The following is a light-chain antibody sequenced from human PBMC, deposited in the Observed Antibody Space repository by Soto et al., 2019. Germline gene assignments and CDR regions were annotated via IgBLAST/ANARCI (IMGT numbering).Light chain of an antibody. V-gene: IGKV1-39*01. Sequence: DIQMTQSPSSLSASVGDRVTISCRASQSISSYLNWYQQKPGKAPKLLIYAASSLQSGVPSRFSGSGSGTEFTLTIRSLKPDDFATDYCQQYNSYSSFGQGTKGDIK. CDR3: QQYNSYSS. CDR1: QSISSY. CDR2: AAS. J-gene: IGKJ1*01.